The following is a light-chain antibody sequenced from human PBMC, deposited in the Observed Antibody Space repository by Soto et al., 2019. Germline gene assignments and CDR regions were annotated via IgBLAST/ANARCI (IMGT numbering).Light chain of an antibody. CDR3: QQRSNWPLT. Sequence: EIVLKQSPATLSLSPGERATLSCRASQSVSSYLAWYQQKPGQAPRLLIYDASNRATGIPARFSGSGSGTDLTLTISSLEPEDFAVYYCQQRSNWPLTFGGGTKVEIK. CDR1: QSVSSY. V-gene: IGKV3-11*01. J-gene: IGKJ4*01. CDR2: DAS.